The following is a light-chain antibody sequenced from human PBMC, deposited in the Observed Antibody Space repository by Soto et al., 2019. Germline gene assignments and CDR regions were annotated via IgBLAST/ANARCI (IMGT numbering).Light chain of an antibody. J-gene: IGLJ2*01. CDR3: YSTDISGDHRV. Sequence: SSELTQPPSVSVSPGQTAGITCSGDALPKKYAYWYQQKSGRAPVLIIYEDSKRPSGIPERFSGSSSGTMATLTISGAQVEDEADYYCYSTDISGDHRVFGGGTKLTVL. CDR1: ALPKKY. V-gene: IGLV3-10*01. CDR2: EDS.